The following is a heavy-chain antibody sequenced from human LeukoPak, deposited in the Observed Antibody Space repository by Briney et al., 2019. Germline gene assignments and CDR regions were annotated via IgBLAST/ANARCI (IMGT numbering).Heavy chain of an antibody. D-gene: IGHD6-19*01. CDR2: ISGSGGST. CDR3: AKGAAVAGKNGDYFDY. CDR1: GFTFSSYA. Sequence: GGSLRLSCAASGFTFSSYAMSWVRQAPGKGLEWVSAISGSGGSTYYADSVKGRFTISRDNSKNTLYLQMNSRRAEDTAVYYCAKGAAVAGKNGDYFDYWGQGTLVTVS. V-gene: IGHV3-23*01. J-gene: IGHJ4*02.